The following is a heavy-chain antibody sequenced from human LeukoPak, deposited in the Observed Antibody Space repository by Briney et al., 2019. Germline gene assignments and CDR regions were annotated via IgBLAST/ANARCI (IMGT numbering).Heavy chain of an antibody. CDR1: GFTFDDYV. D-gene: IGHD3-16*01. Sequence: PGGSLRLSCAASGFTFDDYVMHWVRQAPGKGLEWVSFISGDGGASYYEDSAQGRFTISRDKGRKSLYLQMDSLRAEDPALYYCAKGRYTYGGRLFDYWGQGTLVTVSS. CDR3: AKGRYTYGGRLFDY. J-gene: IGHJ4*02. CDR2: ISGDGGAS. V-gene: IGHV3-43*02.